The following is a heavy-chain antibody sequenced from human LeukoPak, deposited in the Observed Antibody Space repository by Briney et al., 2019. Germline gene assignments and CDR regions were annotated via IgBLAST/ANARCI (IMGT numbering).Heavy chain of an antibody. Sequence: PGGSLRLSCAASGFTFSSYEMNWVRQAPGKGLEWVSYISSSGSTIYYADPVKGRFTISRDNAKNSLYLQMNSLRAEDTAVYYCARCPEGELHYFDYWGQGTLVTVSS. CDR3: ARCPEGELHYFDY. CDR2: ISSSGSTI. CDR1: GFTFSSYE. J-gene: IGHJ4*02. V-gene: IGHV3-48*03. D-gene: IGHD1-26*01.